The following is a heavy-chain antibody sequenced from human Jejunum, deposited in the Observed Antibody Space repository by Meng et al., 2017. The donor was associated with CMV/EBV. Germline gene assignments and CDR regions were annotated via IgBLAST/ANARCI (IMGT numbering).Heavy chain of an antibody. V-gene: IGHV3-7*01. D-gene: IGHD3-16*01. Sequence: GFPFSKHWLSWVRQAPGKGLEWVANIKQDGSQKYYVDSVKGRFTISRDNAKTSLYLQMNSLTAEDTALYYCAREESGDMPYAFNYWGQGTLVTVSS. CDR1: GFPFSKHW. CDR2: IKQDGSQK. J-gene: IGHJ4*02. CDR3: AREESGDMPYAFNY.